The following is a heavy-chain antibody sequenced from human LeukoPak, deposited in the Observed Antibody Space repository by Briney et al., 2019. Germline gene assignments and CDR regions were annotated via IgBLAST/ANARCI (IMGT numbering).Heavy chain of an antibody. CDR3: ARGDGDYVRFRYFQH. CDR2: INPNSGGT. V-gene: IGHV1-2*02. D-gene: IGHD4-17*01. CDR1: GYTFTSYG. Sequence: GASVKVSCKASGYTFTSYGISWVRQAPGQGLEWMGWINPNSGGTNYAQKFQGRVTMTRDTSISTAYMELSRLRSDDTAVYYCARGDGDYVRFRYFQHWGQGTLVTVSS. J-gene: IGHJ1*01.